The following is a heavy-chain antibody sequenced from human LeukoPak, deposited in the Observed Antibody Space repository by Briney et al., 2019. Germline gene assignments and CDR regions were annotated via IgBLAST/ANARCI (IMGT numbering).Heavy chain of an antibody. CDR1: GFTVSSNY. CDR2: IYSGGST. J-gene: IGHJ4*02. Sequence: PGGSLRLSCAASGFTVSSNYMSWVRQVPGKGLEWASVIYSGGSTYYADSVKGRFTISRDNSKNTLYLQMNSLRAEDTAVYYCARAQAGAVLYFDYWGQGTLVTVSS. V-gene: IGHV3-53*01. D-gene: IGHD3-3*01. CDR3: ARAQAGAVLYFDY.